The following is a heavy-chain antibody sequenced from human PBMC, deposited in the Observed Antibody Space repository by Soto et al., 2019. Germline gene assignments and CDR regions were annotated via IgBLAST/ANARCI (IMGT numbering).Heavy chain of an antibody. J-gene: IGHJ5*02. CDR3: ARPPDDDGYCSGGSCYP. CDR2: ISSSGSTK. V-gene: IGHV3-11*01. CDR1: GFTFSDYY. D-gene: IGHD2-15*01. Sequence: QVQLVESGGGFVTPGGNLRLSCAASGFTFSDYYMSWIRQAPGKGLEWVSYISSSGSTKYYADTVKGRFTISRDNDMTSLYQQMHNLRAGDTAVYYCARPPDDDGYCSGGSCYPWGQGTLVTVSS.